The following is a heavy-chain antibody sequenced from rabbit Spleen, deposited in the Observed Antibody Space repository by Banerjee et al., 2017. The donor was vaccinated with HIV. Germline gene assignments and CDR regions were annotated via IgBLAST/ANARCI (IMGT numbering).Heavy chain of an antibody. CDR2: IDLVFGST. Sequence: QEQLVESGGGLIQPGGSLKLSCKASGFDFSKYGVSWVRQAPGKGLEWIGYIDLVFGSTYYATWANGRFTISSHNAQNTLYLQLNSLTAADTATYFCARDLTDVIGWNFGWWGPGTLVTVS. D-gene: IGHD1-1*01. CDR3: ARDLTDVIGWNFGW. CDR1: GFDFSKYG. V-gene: IGHV1S47*01. J-gene: IGHJ4*01.